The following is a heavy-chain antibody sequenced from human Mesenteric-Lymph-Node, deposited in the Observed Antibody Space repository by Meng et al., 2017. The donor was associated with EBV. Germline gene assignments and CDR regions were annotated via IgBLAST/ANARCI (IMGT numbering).Heavy chain of an antibody. CDR1: GYTFNTYA. J-gene: IGHJ4*02. V-gene: IGHV1-3*01. CDR3: ARDHYYDSGVYTPPFDF. CDR2: INVGNGNT. D-gene: IGHD3-22*01. Sequence: QVQFVQSGAEVKKPGAPVKVSCKASGYTFNTYAIHWVRQAPGQGLEWMGWINVGNGNTKYSQKFQGRVTITRDTSARTAYMELSSLRSEDTAVYFCARDHYYDSGVYTPPFDFWGQGTLVTVSS.